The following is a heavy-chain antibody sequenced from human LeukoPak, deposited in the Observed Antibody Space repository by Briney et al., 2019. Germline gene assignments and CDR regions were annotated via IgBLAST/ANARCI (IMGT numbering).Heavy chain of an antibody. Sequence: GGSLRLSCAASGFTFSSYAMHWVRQSPGKGLEWVAVISYDGSNKYYADSVKGRFTISRDNSKNTLYLQMNSLRAEDTAVYYCARDRSYSSSWYPIFDYWGRGTLVTVSS. CDR3: ARDRSYSSSWYPIFDY. CDR1: GFTFSSYA. V-gene: IGHV3-30*04. CDR2: ISYDGSNK. J-gene: IGHJ4*02. D-gene: IGHD6-13*01.